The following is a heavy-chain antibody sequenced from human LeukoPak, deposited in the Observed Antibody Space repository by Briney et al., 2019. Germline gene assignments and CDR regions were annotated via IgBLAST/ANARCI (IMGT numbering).Heavy chain of an antibody. D-gene: IGHD5-18*01. J-gene: IGHJ4*02. Sequence: PGGSLRLSCAASGFTFSSYWMNWARQAPGKGLEWVSYISTSGLSTYYADSVKGRFTISRDNAKNSLYLQTNGLRAEDTAVYYCARDPTPTQLWFRGTFDYWGQGALVTVSS. V-gene: IGHV3-48*01. CDR3: ARDPTPTQLWFRGTFDY. CDR2: ISTSGLST. CDR1: GFTFSSYW.